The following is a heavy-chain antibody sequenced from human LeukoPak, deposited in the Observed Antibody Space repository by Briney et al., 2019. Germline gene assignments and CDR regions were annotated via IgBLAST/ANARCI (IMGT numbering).Heavy chain of an antibody. Sequence: PSETLSLTCAVYGGSFSGYYWSWIRQPPGKGLEWIGEINHSGSTNYNPSLKSRVTISVDTSKNQFSLKLSSVTAADTAVYYCARRRRRREWELRPLSYFDYWGQGTLVTVSS. J-gene: IGHJ4*02. CDR2: INHSGST. CDR3: ARRRRRREWELRPLSYFDY. CDR1: GGSFSGYY. V-gene: IGHV4-34*01. D-gene: IGHD1-26*01.